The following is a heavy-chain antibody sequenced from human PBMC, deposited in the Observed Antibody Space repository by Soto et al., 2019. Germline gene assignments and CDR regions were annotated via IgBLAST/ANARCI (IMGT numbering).Heavy chain of an antibody. J-gene: IGHJ3*02. CDR3: ARGGSDAFDI. CDR1: GGSISSYY. D-gene: IGHD3-16*01. CDR2: IYYSGST. Sequence: SETLSLTCTVSGGSISSYYWSWIRQPPGKGLEWIGYIYYSGSTNYNPSLKSRVTISVDTSKNQFSLKLSSVTAADTAVYYCARGGSDAFDIWGQGTMVTVSS. V-gene: IGHV4-59*01.